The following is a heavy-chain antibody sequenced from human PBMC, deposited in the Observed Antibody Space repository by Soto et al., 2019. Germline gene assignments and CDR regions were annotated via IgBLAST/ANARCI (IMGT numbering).Heavy chain of an antibody. CDR1: GGSISTYY. V-gene: IGHV4-59*01. CDR2: VYYSGST. Sequence: SENLSLTCTVSGGSISTYYWSWIRQPPGKGLEWIGYVYYSGSTNYNPSLKSRVTISVDTSKNQFSLKLTSVTAADTAVYFCERDHSSGFHYIFDSCGQGALVIVSA. J-gene: IGHJ4*02. D-gene: IGHD3-22*01. CDR3: ERDHSSGFHYIFDS.